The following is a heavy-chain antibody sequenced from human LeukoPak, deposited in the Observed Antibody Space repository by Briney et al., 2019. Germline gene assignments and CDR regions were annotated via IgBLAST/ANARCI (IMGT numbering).Heavy chain of an antibody. CDR1: GRSFSSYT. J-gene: IGHJ5*02. D-gene: IGHD1-26*01. V-gene: IGHV1-69*04. CDR3: ARDWDSGSYS. Sequence: ASVSDCCKAYGRSFSSYTISRVPQAPGQGIEWMGRIIPILGIANYARKFQGRVTITADKSTSTAYMELSSLRSEDTAVYYCARDWDSGSYSWVQGTLVTVSS. CDR2: IIPILGIA.